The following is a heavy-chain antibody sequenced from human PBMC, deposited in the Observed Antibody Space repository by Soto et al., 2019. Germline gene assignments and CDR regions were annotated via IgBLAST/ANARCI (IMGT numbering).Heavy chain of an antibody. D-gene: IGHD6-19*01. CDR1: GYSFTSYW. V-gene: IGHV5-51*07. CDR3: ARGLSGWYDY. CDR2: IYPGDSDT. J-gene: IGHJ4*02. Sequence: RGESLKISCKGSGYSFTSYWISWVHQMPGKGLEWMGIIYPGDSDTRYSPSFQGQITISAYKSISTAYLQWSSLKASDTAMYYCARGLSGWYDYWGQGTLVTVSS.